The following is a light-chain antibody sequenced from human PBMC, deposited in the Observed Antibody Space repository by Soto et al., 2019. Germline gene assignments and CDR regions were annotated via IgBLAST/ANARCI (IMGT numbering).Light chain of an antibody. J-gene: IGLJ2*01. Sequence: QPVLTQSPSASASLGASVKLTCTLSSGHSSYAIAWHQQQPEKGPRYLMKVNSDGSHRKGDGIPDRFSGSSSGAERYLTISRLPSEDEADYYCQTWGTGIRVFGGGTKLTVL. CDR2: VNSDGSH. V-gene: IGLV4-69*01. CDR3: QTWGTGIRV. CDR1: SGHSSYA.